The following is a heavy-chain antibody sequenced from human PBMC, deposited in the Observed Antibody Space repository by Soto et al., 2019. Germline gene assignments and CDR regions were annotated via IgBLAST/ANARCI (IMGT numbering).Heavy chain of an antibody. D-gene: IGHD6-13*01. CDR3: ARGRESRSIFDY. Sequence: EVQLVESGGDLIQPEGSLRLSCAVSGFTVNTYYMTWVRQAPGKGLEWVSVIDSGGLTYYADSVKGRFTVSRDISSNTVILQMDRLRAEDTAVYYCARGRESRSIFDYWGQGTLVTVSS. J-gene: IGHJ4*02. CDR1: GFTVNTYY. CDR2: IDSGGLT. V-gene: IGHV3-53*01.